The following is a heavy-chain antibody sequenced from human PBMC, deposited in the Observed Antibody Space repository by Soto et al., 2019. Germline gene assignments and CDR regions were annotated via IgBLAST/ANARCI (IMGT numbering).Heavy chain of an antibody. CDR1: GFTFSSFA. Sequence: EVQLLESGGGLVQPGGSLRLSCAASGFTFSSFALSWVRQAPGKGLQWVSAISGSGDNSDYTASVKGRFIISRDNSKNTLYLQMNSLRADDTAVYYCAGPGYSSQDYWGQGTLVTVSS. CDR3: AGPGYSSQDY. J-gene: IGHJ4*02. D-gene: IGHD5-18*01. V-gene: IGHV3-23*01. CDR2: ISGSGDNS.